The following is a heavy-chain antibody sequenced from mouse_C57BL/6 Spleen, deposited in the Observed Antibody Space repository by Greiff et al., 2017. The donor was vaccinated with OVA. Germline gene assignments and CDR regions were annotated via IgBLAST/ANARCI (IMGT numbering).Heavy chain of an antibody. CDR3: ARRVTTALGDYAMDY. CDR2: IYPGDGDT. J-gene: IGHJ4*01. V-gene: IGHV1-82*01. D-gene: IGHD1-2*01. CDR1: GYAFSSSW. Sequence: VQLQQSGPELVKPGASVKISCKASGYAFSSSWMNWVKQRPGKGLEWIGRIYPGDGDTNYNGKFKGKATLTADKSSSTAYMQLSSLTSEDSAVYFCARRVTTALGDYAMDYWGQGTSVTVSS.